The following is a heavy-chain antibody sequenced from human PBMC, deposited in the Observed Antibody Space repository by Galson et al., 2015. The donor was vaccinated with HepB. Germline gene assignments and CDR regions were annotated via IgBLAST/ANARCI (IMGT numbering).Heavy chain of an antibody. CDR1: GYTFTTYG. V-gene: IGHV1-18*01. Sequence: SVKVSCKASGYTFTTYGINWVRQAPGQGLEWMGWINTYNGNVNYAQKVQGRVTMTTDTSTSTAYMELRSLRSDDTAVYYCARRGMATIGGPTFDYWGQGTLVTVSS. D-gene: IGHD5-24*01. CDR2: INTYNGNV. CDR3: ARRGMATIGGPTFDY. J-gene: IGHJ4*02.